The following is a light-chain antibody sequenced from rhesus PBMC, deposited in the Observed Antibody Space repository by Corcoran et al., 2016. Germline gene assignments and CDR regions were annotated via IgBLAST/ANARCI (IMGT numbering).Light chain of an antibody. CDR1: ESVGSY. CDR2: STY. Sequence: EIVMTQSPATLSLSPGETATLSCRASESVGSYLAWYQQKPGQAPKLLVHSTYFRSTGIPDRFSGSGSRTAFNLTISSLEPEDVGVYHCQQYNDLLRTFGQGTKVEIK. V-gene: IGKV3-40*03. CDR3: QQYNDLLRT. J-gene: IGKJ1*01.